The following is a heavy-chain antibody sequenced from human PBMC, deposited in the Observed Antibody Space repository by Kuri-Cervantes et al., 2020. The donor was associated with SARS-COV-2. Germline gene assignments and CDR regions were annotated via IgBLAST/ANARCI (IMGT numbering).Heavy chain of an antibody. Sequence: ASVKVSCKASGYTFTSYGISWVRQAPGRGLEWMGWISAYNGNTNYAQKLQGRVTMTTDTSTSTAYMELSSLRSEDTAVYYCARARGDFWSGYSTPPSGHWFDPWAREPWSPSPQ. D-gene: IGHD3-3*01. V-gene: IGHV1-18*01. J-gene: IGHJ5*02. CDR1: GYTFTSYG. CDR3: ARARGDFWSGYSTPPSGHWFDP. CDR2: ISAYNGNT.